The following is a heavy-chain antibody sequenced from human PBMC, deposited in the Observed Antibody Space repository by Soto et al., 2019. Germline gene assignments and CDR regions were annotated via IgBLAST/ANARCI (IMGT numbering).Heavy chain of an antibody. Sequence: PSETLSLTCTVSGGSISSYYWIWIRQPAGEGLEWIGRIYTSGSTNYNPSLKSRVTMSVDTSKNQFSLKLSSVAAADTAVYYCAREESYHYYDSSGYLFDYWGQGTLVTVSS. CDR3: AREESYHYYDSSGYLFDY. J-gene: IGHJ4*02. D-gene: IGHD3-22*01. CDR2: IYTSGST. CDR1: GGSISSYY. V-gene: IGHV4-4*07.